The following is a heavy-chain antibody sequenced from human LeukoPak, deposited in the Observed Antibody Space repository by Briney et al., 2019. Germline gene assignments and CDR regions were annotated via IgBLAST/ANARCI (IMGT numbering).Heavy chain of an antibody. CDR3: ARVVDDRGYYDSSRGYDAFDI. J-gene: IGHJ3*02. Sequence: PSQTLSLTCTVSGGSISSGGYYWSWIRQHPGKCLEWIGYIYYSGSTYYNPSLKSQVTISVDTSKNQFSLKLSSVTAADTALYYCARVVDDRGYYDSSRGYDAFDIWGQGTMVTVSS. CDR1: GGSISSGGYY. CDR2: IYYSGST. V-gene: IGHV4-31*01. D-gene: IGHD3-22*01.